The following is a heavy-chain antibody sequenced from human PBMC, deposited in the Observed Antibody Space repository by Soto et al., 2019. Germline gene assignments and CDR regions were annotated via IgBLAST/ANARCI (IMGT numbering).Heavy chain of an antibody. CDR1: GGSISSGNYY. V-gene: IGHV4-61*01. CDR3: ATTPCGGDCYWFHQ. J-gene: IGHJ4*02. CDR2: IYYSGST. Sequence: PSETLSLTCTVSGGSISSGNYYWSWIRQPPGKGLEWIGYIYYSGSTNYNPSLKSRVTISVDMSKNQFSLKLNSVTAADAAVYYCATTPCGGDCYWFHQWGPGTLVTVSS. D-gene: IGHD2-21*02.